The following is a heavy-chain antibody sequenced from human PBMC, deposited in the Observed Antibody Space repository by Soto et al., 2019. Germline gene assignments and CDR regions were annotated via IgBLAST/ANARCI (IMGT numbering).Heavy chain of an antibody. CDR3: AREMVRGVGSDY. J-gene: IGHJ4*02. D-gene: IGHD3-10*01. Sequence: ASVNVSCKASGYTFTIYGISWVRQAPGQGLEWMGWISTYNGNTKYAQKLQGRVTMTTDTSTSTAYMELRSLRSDDTAVFYCAREMVRGVGSDYWGQGTLVIVPQ. CDR2: ISTYNGNT. CDR1: GYTFTIYG. V-gene: IGHV1-18*01.